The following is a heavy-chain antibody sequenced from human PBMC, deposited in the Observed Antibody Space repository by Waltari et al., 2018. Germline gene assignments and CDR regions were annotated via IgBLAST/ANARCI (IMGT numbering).Heavy chain of an antibody. CDR2: VRDDGQTS. D-gene: IGHD3-10*01. Sequence: EARLEESGGGLEQPGKSLRLSCSASGFTFSTYAMTWVRQAPGQGLGVVTSVRDDGQTSFYAVSVKGRCIISRDNSKSTLFLHVNSLRGDDTARYYCAKGIRATATYFYMDVWGKGTTVTVSS. CDR3: AKGIRATATYFYMDV. CDR1: GFTFSTYA. V-gene: IGHV3-23*04. J-gene: IGHJ6*03.